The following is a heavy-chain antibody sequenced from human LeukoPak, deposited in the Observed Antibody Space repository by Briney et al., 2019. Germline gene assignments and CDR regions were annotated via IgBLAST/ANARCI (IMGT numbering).Heavy chain of an antibody. Sequence: ASVKVSCKASGYTFTDYYIHWVRQAPGQGLEWMGWINPNSGGANYAQKFQGRVTMTRDTSIRTAYMELSSLRSDDTAVYYCARDYGDGNYGMDVWGQGTTVTVSS. D-gene: IGHD4-17*01. CDR2: INPNSGGA. CDR1: GYTFTDYY. J-gene: IGHJ6*02. V-gene: IGHV1-2*02. CDR3: ARDYGDGNYGMDV.